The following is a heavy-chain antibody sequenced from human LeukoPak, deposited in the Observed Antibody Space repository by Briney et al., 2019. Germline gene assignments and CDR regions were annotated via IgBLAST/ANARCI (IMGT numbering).Heavy chain of an antibody. Sequence: GGSLRLSCAASGFTFDDYAMHWVRQAPGKGLEWVSLISGDGGSTYYADSVKGRFTTSRDNSKNSLYLQMNSLRTEDTALYYCAKGGPTYYYGSGDYFDYWGQGTLVTVSS. J-gene: IGHJ4*02. CDR2: ISGDGGST. CDR3: AKGGPTYYYGSGDYFDY. V-gene: IGHV3-43*02. D-gene: IGHD3-10*01. CDR1: GFTFDDYA.